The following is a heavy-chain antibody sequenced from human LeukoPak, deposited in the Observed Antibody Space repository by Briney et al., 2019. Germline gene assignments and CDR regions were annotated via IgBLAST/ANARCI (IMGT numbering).Heavy chain of an antibody. Sequence: GGSLRLSCAASGFTFSNYAMSWVRQAPGKGLEWVSAVVGGGGTTFYADSVKGRFTISRDNSKNTVYLQINSLRGEDTAVYYCAKARLSTGWAYNDYWGQGALATVSS. V-gene: IGHV3-23*01. D-gene: IGHD6-19*01. J-gene: IGHJ4*02. CDR1: GFTFSNYA. CDR2: VVGGGGTT. CDR3: AKARLSTGWAYNDY.